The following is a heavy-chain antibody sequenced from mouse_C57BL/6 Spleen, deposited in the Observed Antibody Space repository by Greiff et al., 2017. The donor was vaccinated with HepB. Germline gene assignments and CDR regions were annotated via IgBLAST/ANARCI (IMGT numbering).Heavy chain of an antibody. D-gene: IGHD1-1*01. CDR3: ARGGATVVATPYYFDY. CDR1: GYTFTSYW. J-gene: IGHJ2*01. V-gene: IGHV1-59*01. CDR2: IDPSDSYT. Sequence: VQLQQPGAELVRPGPSVKLSCKASGYTFTSYWMHWVKQRPGQGLEWIGVIDPSDSYTNYNQKFKGKATLTVDTSSSTAYMQLSSLTSEDSAVYYCARGGATVVATPYYFDYWGQGTTLTVSS.